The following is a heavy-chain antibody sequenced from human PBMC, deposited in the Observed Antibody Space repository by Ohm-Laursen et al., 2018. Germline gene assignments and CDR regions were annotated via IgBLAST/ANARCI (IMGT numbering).Heavy chain of an antibody. CDR2: MYYSGNT. V-gene: IGHV4-39*01. D-gene: IGHD6-13*01. CDR1: GGSISSSSYY. Sequence: SETLSLTCIVSGGSISSSSYYWGWIRQPPGKGLEWIGGMYYSGNTYYNPSLKGRVTIAVDTSKNQSPLKLSSVTAADTSVYYCATSNNWYYFDYWGQGTLVTVSS. J-gene: IGHJ4*02. CDR3: ATSNNWYYFDY.